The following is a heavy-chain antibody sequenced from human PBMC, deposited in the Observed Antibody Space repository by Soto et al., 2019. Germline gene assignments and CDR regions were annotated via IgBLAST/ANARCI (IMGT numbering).Heavy chain of an antibody. D-gene: IGHD2-21*02. CDR2: ISAVDGQI. V-gene: IGHV1-3*01. CDR3: ARGFRDPSFSGFDY. J-gene: IGHJ4*02. CDR1: GYTFTNYP. Sequence: QVQLVQSGTEVRKPGASVKLSCRASGYTFTNYPLHWVRQAPGQRPQWLGWISAVDGQIKYSQKFQGRVTLTTDTSASTNYRELSSLRSDDTAMYYCARGFRDPSFSGFDYWGQGALVTVSS.